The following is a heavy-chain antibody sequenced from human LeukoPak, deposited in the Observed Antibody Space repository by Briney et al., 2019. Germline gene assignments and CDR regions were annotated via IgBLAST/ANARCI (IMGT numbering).Heavy chain of an antibody. CDR2: INSDGRST. D-gene: IGHD3-22*01. V-gene: IGHV3-74*01. CDR1: GLTFSSYW. Sequence: GGSLRLSCAASGLTFSSYWMHWVRQAPGKGLVWVSRINSDGRSTSYADSVKGRFTISRDNAKNTLYLQMNSLRAEDTAVYYCARDYRTYYYDSSGPDYWGQGTLVTVSS. CDR3: ARDYRTYYYDSSGPDY. J-gene: IGHJ4*02.